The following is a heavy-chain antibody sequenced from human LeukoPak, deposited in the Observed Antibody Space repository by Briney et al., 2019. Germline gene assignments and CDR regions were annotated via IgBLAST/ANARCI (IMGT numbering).Heavy chain of an antibody. CDR1: GGSISSYY. D-gene: IGHD3-10*01. V-gene: IGHV4-4*07. J-gene: IGHJ6*02. CDR2: IYTSGST. Sequence: SETLSLTCTVSGGSISSYYWSWIRQPAGKGLEWIGRIYTSGSTNYNPSLKSRVTMSVDTSKNQFSLKLSSVTAADTAVYYCARDSDYYGSGSYTLYYYCMDVWGQGTTVTVSS. CDR3: ARDSDYYGSGSYTLYYYCMDV.